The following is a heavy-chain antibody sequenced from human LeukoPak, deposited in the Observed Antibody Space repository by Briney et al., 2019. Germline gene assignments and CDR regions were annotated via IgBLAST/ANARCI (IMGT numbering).Heavy chain of an antibody. CDR3: ARVDLGANRLYYYYGMDV. J-gene: IGHJ6*02. V-gene: IGHV3-21*01. CDR1: GFTFSSYS. D-gene: IGHD4/OR15-4a*01. CDR2: ISSSSSYI. Sequence: PGGSLRLSCAASGFTFSSYSMNWVRQAPGKGLEWVSSISSSSSYIYYADSVEGRFTISRDNAKNSLYLQMNSLRAEDTAVYYCARVDLGANRLYYYYGMDVWGQGTTVTVSS.